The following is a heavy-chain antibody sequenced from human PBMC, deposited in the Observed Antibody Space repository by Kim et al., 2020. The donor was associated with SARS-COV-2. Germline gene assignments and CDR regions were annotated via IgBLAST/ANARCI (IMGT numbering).Heavy chain of an antibody. V-gene: IGHV4-31*03. Sequence: SETLSLTCTVSGGSISSGGYYWSWIRQHPGKGLEWIGYIYYSGSTYYNPSLKSRVTISVDTSKNQFSLKLSSVTAADTAVYYCARDRGELVDYWGQGTLVTVSS. D-gene: IGHD1-26*01. CDR1: GGSISSGGYY. J-gene: IGHJ4*02. CDR2: IYYSGST. CDR3: ARDRGELVDY.